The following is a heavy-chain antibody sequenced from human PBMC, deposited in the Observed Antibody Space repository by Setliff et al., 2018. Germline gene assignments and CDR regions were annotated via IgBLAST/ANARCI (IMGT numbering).Heavy chain of an antibody. D-gene: IGHD2-2*01. J-gene: IGHJ3*02. CDR1: GFTFSNCWV. V-gene: IGHV4-38-2*01. CDR3: ARGRMRGSCSGPSCTYDPFDI. Sequence: PSETLRLSCAASGFTFSNCWVSWVRQPPGKGLEWIGSIYHSGSSYYNSSLRSRVTISVDTSKNQFSLILRSVTAADTAVYYCARGRMRGSCSGPSCTYDPFDIWGQGTPVTVSS. CDR2: IYHSGSS.